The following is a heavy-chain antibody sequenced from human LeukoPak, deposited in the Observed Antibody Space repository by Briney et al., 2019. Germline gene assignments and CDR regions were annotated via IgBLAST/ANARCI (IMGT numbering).Heavy chain of an antibody. CDR3: ARERTGFYAEY. CDR1: GFTFSHYA. D-gene: IGHD3/OR15-3a*01. CDR2: ISYDGSVQ. Sequence: GGSLRLSCAASGFTFSHYALYWVRQAPGKGLEWVALISYDGSVQYYADSVKGRFTISRDSPKNTLYLQMNSLRPEDTAVYYCARERTGFYAEYWGQGTLVTVSS. V-gene: IGHV3-30*04. J-gene: IGHJ4*02.